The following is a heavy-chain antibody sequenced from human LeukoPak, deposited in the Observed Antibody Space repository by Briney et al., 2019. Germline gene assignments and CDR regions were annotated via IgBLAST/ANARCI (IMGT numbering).Heavy chain of an antibody. Sequence: PGGSLRLSCAASGFTFSSYSMNWVRQAPGKGLEWVSSISSSSSYIYYADSVKGRFTISRDNAKNSLYLQMNSLRAEDTAVYYCARALLEWSGYYNYYYYYMDVWGKGTTVTVSS. CDR2: ISSSSSYI. J-gene: IGHJ6*03. CDR3: ARALLEWSGYYNYYYYYMDV. D-gene: IGHD3-3*01. V-gene: IGHV3-21*01. CDR1: GFTFSSYS.